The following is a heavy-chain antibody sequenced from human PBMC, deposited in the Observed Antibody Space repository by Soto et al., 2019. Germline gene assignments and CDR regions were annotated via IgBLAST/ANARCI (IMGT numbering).Heavy chain of an antibody. V-gene: IGHV3-30-3*01. CDR3: ARNWWELLDYFDY. D-gene: IGHD1-26*01. CDR1: GFTFSSYA. Sequence: QVQLVESGGGVVQPGRSLRLSCAASGFTFSSYAMHWVRQAQGKGLEWVAVISYDGSNKYYADSVKGQFTISRYNSKXXXXXXXXXXXXEDTAVYYCARNWWELLDYFDYWGQGTLVTVSS. J-gene: IGHJ4*02. CDR2: ISYDGSNK.